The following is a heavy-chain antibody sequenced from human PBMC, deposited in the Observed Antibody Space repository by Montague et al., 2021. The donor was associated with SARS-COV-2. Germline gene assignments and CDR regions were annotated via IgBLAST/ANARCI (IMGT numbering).Heavy chain of an antibody. V-gene: IGHV4-59*01. CDR2: IFSSGTA. Sequence: SETLSLTCSVSGYSISNYYWSWIRQPPGKGLEWLRYIFSSGTATXNASLRSRLTISVDTSTNQFSLKVTSVTTADTATYYCARGEVAGPFDYWGRGTLVTVSS. D-gene: IGHD6-19*01. J-gene: IGHJ4*02. CDR3: ARGEVAGPFDY. CDR1: GYSISNYY.